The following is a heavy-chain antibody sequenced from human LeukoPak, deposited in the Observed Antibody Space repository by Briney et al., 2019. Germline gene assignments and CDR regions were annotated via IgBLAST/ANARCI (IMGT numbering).Heavy chain of an antibody. CDR3: TGGAGY. CDR2: IKQDGSDK. CDR1: GFTFSSNW. Sequence: PGGSLRLSCAASGFTFSSNWMSWVRQAPGKGLEWVANIKQDGSDKYYVDSVKGRFTISRDNAEKSLYLQMNSLRAEDTAVYYCTGGAGYWGQGTPVTVSP. V-gene: IGHV3-7*01. J-gene: IGHJ4*02.